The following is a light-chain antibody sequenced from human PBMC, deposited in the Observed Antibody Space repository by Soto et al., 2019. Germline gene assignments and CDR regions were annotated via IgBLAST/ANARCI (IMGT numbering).Light chain of an antibody. CDR1: LSVSVY. Sequence: VVLTQSPATLSLSPGERATLSCRTSLSVSVYLDWYQQKPGQAPRLLISDASNRATGIPARFSGSGSGTDLTLTIRRLEPEDFAVYYCHQRQYWPPITFGQGTRLEI. CDR2: DAS. V-gene: IGKV3-11*01. J-gene: IGKJ5*01. CDR3: HQRQYWPPIT.